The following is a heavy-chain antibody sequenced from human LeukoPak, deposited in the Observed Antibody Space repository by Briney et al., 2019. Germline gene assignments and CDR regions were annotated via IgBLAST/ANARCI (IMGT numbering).Heavy chain of an antibody. Sequence: GGSLRLSCAASTFAFSFYAMSWVRQAPGEGLEWVSSISGSGSSTFYTDSVKGRFTISRDNSMNTLFLQMSSLRAEDTAVYYCARSTRSILVGFDCWGQGTLVTVSS. CDR1: TFAFSFYA. V-gene: IGHV3-23*01. CDR3: ARSTRSILVGFDC. CDR2: ISGSGSST. D-gene: IGHD3-3*01. J-gene: IGHJ4*02.